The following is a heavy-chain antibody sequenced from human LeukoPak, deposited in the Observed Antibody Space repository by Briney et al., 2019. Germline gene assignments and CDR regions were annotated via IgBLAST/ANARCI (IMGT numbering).Heavy chain of an antibody. J-gene: IGHJ5*02. CDR3: ARGFRVNSSSWYFFWFDP. V-gene: IGHV4-39*07. Sequence: PSETLSLTCSVSGGSISGSGYYWGWIRQPPGKGLEWIANIYYSGSTYYNPSLKSRVTISVDTSKNQFSLKVTSVTAADTAVYYCARGFRVNSSSWYFFWFDPWGQGTLVTVSS. CDR1: GGSISGSGYY. CDR2: IYYSGST. D-gene: IGHD6-13*01.